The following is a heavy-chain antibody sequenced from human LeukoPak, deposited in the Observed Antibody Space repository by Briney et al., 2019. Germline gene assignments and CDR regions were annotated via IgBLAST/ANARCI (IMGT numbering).Heavy chain of an antibody. J-gene: IGHJ4*02. CDR3: AKYQSGTMTDY. D-gene: IGHD3-22*01. Sequence: SETLSLTCAVYGGSFSGYCWGWIRQPPGKGLEWIGSVYYSGSTQYNPSLKSRVTIFMDISQNQFSLKLSSVSAADTAIYYCAKYQSGTMTDYWGQGTLVTVSS. CDR1: GGSFSGYC. CDR2: VYYSGST. V-gene: IGHV4-34*01.